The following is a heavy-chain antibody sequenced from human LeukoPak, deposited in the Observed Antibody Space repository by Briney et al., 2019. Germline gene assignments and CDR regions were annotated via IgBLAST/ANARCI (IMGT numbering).Heavy chain of an antibody. D-gene: IGHD4-17*01. V-gene: IGHV4-34*01. Sequence: SETLSLTCAVYGGSFSGYYWSWIRQPPGKGLEWIGEINHSGSTNYNPSLKSRVTISVDTSKNQFSLKLSSVTAADTAVYYCARGFTTVTTFFDYWGQGTLVTVSS. J-gene: IGHJ4*02. CDR3: ARGFTTVTTFFDY. CDR1: GGSFSGYY. CDR2: INHSGST.